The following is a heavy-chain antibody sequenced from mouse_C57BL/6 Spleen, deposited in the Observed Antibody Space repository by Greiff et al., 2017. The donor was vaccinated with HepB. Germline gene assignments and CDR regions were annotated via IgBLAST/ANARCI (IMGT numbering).Heavy chain of an antibody. Sequence: EVQLVESGGGLVQPGGSLSLSCAASGFTFTDYYMSWVRQPPGKALEWLGFIRNKANGYTTEYSASVKGRFTISRDNSQSILYLQMNALRAEDSATYYCASLTTGTFDYWGQGTTLTVSS. D-gene: IGHD4-1*02. J-gene: IGHJ2*01. CDR1: GFTFTDYY. CDR2: IRNKANGYTT. V-gene: IGHV7-3*01. CDR3: ASLTTGTFDY.